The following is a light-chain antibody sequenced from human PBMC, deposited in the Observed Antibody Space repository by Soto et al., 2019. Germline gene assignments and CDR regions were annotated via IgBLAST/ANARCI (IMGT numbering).Light chain of an antibody. J-gene: IGKJ5*01. CDR2: GTS. Sequence: EIVLTQSPGTLPLSPGERATLPCRASQSVKSSYLAWYQHKPGQAPRLLIYGTSSRATGIPDRFSGSGSGTDFTLTISRLEPEDFAVYYCQQYGSSITFGQGTRLEI. V-gene: IGKV3-20*01. CDR3: QQYGSSIT. CDR1: QSVKSSY.